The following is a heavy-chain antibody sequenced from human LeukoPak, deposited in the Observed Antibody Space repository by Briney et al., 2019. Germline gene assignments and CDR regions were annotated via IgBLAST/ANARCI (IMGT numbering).Heavy chain of an antibody. CDR1: GYTFTSYY. CDR2: INPSDCFT. CDR3: VRDRTSGSYWDY. J-gene: IGHJ4*03. D-gene: IGHD1-26*01. Sequence: ASVKVSCKVSGYTFTSYYLHWARQAPGQGLEWVGIINPSDCFTNYAQKFQGRVTMTSDTSASTVYMELSSLRSEDTAVYYCVRDRTSGSYWDYWGQGTMATVSS. V-gene: IGHV1-46*01.